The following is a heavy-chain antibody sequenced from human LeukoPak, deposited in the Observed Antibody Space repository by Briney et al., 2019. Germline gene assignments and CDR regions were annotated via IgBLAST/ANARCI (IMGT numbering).Heavy chain of an antibody. CDR1: GFTFSSYS. J-gene: IGHJ4*02. V-gene: IGHV3-48*01. Sequence: GGSLRLPCAASGFTFSSYSMNWVRQAPGKGLEWVSYISSSSSTIYYADSVKGRFTISRDNAKNSLYLQMNSPRAEDTAVYYCARDAQPQYYYDSSGYYYPGYWGQGTLVTVSS. CDR2: ISSSSSTI. CDR3: ARDAQPQYYYDSSGYYYPGY. D-gene: IGHD3-22*01.